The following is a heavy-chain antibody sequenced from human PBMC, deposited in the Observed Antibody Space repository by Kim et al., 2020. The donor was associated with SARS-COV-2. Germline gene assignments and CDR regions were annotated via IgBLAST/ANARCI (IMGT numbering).Heavy chain of an antibody. CDR1: GFTFSSYG. CDR3: ASGYDYGDYRYFQH. D-gene: IGHD4-17*01. CDR2: ISYDRSNK. J-gene: IGHJ1*01. V-gene: IGHV3-33*05. Sequence: GGSLRLSCAASGFTFSSYGMHWVRQAPGKGLGWVAVISYDRSNKYYADSVKGRFTISRDNSKNSLYLQMNSLRGEDTAVYYCASGYDYGDYRYFQHWGQGSLVTVSS.